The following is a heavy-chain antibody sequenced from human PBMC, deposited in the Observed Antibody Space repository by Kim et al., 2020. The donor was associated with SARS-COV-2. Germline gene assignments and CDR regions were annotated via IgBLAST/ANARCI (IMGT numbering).Heavy chain of an antibody. Sequence: GGSLRLSCAASGFTFSSYWMSWVRQAPGKGLEWVANIKQDGSEKYYVDSVKGRFTISRDNAKNSLYLQMNSLRAEDTAVYYCARDDNYYGSGSYYIYYYGMDVWGQGTTVTVSS. CDR1: GFTFSSYW. CDR2: IKQDGSEK. V-gene: IGHV3-7*01. CDR3: ARDDNYYGSGSYYIYYYGMDV. D-gene: IGHD3-10*01. J-gene: IGHJ6*02.